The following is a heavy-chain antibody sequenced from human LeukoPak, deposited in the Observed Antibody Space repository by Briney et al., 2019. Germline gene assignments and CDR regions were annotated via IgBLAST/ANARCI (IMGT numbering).Heavy chain of an antibody. CDR3: AKDRWTTVIRGGFGF. CDR2: ITGSGGST. V-gene: IGHV3-23*01. CDR1: GFTFSSYA. D-gene: IGHD4-11*01. J-gene: IGHJ4*02. Sequence: GGSLRLSCAASGFTFSSYAMSWVRQAPGKGLEWVSGITGSGGSTYYADSVKGRFTISRDNSKNTLYLQMNSLRAEDTAVYYCAKDRWTTVIRGGFGFWGQGTLVTVSS.